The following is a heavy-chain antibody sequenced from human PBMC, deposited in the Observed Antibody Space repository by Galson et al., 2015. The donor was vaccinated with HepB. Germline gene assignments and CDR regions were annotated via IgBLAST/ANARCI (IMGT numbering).Heavy chain of an antibody. CDR3: ARDFDCSSGVCPLGWFDP. V-gene: IGHV1-18*04. D-gene: IGHD2-8*01. CDR1: GYTFTNYG. J-gene: IGHJ5*02. CDR2: ISPYNGNT. Sequence: SVKVSCKASGYTFTNYGISWVRQAPGQGLEWMGWISPYNGNTNYVQKVQGRVTLTTDTSTSIAYMELRSLRSDDTAVYYCARDFDCSSGVCPLGWFDPWGQGTLVTVSS.